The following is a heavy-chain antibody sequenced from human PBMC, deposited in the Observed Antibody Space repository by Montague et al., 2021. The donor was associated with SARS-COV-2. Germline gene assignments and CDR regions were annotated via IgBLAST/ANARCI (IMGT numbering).Heavy chain of an antibody. CDR3: ARQAAGSYFYYGVGV. V-gene: IGHV4-59*12. Sequence: SETLSLTCTVSGDSINTYYWNWIRQPPGKGLEWLGSIFYTGSTNYNPSLKSRVTISLDTSKNQFFLKVTSVTAADTAVYYCARQAAGSYFYYGVGVWGQGTTVTVSS. D-gene: IGHD6-13*01. CDR1: GDSINTYY. CDR2: IFYTGST. J-gene: IGHJ6*02.